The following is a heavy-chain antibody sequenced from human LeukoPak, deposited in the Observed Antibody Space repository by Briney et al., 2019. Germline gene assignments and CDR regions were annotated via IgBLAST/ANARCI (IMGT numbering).Heavy chain of an antibody. CDR1: DDSLTMYY. CDR2: VYYTEST. Sequence: PSETLSLTCSVSDDSLTMYYWTWLRQPPGKGLEWIGYVYYTESTNFNPSLTGRVSIYKDPSKNLFPLMLRSVTAADTAGYFCARGRVSASTWYSTYYYYFYMDVWGKGTTVTVSS. V-gene: IGHV4-59*01. D-gene: IGHD1-1*01. CDR3: ARGRVSASTWYSTYYYYFYMDV. J-gene: IGHJ6*03.